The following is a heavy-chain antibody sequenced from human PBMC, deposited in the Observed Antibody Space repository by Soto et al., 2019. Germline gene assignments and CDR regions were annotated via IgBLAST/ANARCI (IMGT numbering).Heavy chain of an antibody. D-gene: IGHD2-2*01. CDR2: IYHSGST. V-gene: IGHV4-39*07. CDR3: AREACSSTSCYLWWFDP. CDR1: GGSISSGDYY. J-gene: IGHJ5*02. Sequence: PSETLSLTCTVSGGSISSGDYYWSWIRQPPGKGLEWIGSIYHSGSTYYNPSLKSRVTISVDTSKNQFSLKLSSVTAADTAVYYCAREACSSTSCYLWWFDPWGQGTLVTVSS.